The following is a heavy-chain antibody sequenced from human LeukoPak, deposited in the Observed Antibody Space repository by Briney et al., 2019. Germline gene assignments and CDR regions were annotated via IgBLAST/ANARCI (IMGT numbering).Heavy chain of an antibody. Sequence: SQTLSLTCAISGDSVSSNSAAWNWIRQSPSRGLEWLGRTYYRSKWYNDYAISVKSRTTINPDTSKKQFSLQLNSVTPEDTAVYYCARGYCTGGSCPNWFDPWGQGTLVTVSS. CDR2: TYYRSKWYN. CDR3: ARGYCTGGSCPNWFDP. V-gene: IGHV6-1*01. J-gene: IGHJ5*02. CDR1: GDSVSSNSAA. D-gene: IGHD2-15*01.